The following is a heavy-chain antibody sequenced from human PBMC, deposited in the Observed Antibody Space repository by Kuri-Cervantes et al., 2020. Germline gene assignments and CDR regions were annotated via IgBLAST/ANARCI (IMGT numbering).Heavy chain of an antibody. CDR2: ISWNSGSI. Sequence: GGSLRLSCAASGFTFDDYAIHWVRQAPGKGLEWVSGISWNSGSIGYADSVKGRFTISRDNAKNSLYLQVNSLRPEDMTVYYCVRGRISSSWYLDYWGQGTLVTVSS. D-gene: IGHD6-13*01. J-gene: IGHJ4*02. V-gene: IGHV3-9*03. CDR3: VRGRISSSWYLDY. CDR1: GFTFDDYA.